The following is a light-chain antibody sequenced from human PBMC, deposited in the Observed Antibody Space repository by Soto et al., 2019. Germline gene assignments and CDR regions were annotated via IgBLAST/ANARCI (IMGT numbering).Light chain of an antibody. CDR2: KDS. CDR3: QSADSSGTYWV. Sequence: SYELTQPPSVSVSPGQTARITCSGDALPKQHAYWYQQKPGQAPVLVINKDSERPSGIPERFSGSSSGTTVTLTISGVQAEDEADYYCQSADSSGTYWVFGGGTQLTVL. J-gene: IGLJ3*02. V-gene: IGLV3-25*03. CDR1: ALPKQH.